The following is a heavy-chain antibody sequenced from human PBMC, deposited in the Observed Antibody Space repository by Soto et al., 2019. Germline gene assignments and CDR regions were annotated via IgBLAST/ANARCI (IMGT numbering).Heavy chain of an antibody. V-gene: IGHV5-51*01. CDR3: ALSSIAEAGFDY. Sequence: PGESLKISCKGFGYKFTNYWIGWVRQKPGKGLEWMGIFYPGDSDTRYSPSFQGQVTISADKSISTAYLQWSSLKAADTAIYYCALSSIAEAGFDYWGQGALVNVSS. CDR2: FYPGDSDT. D-gene: IGHD6-13*01. CDR1: GYKFTNYW. J-gene: IGHJ4*02.